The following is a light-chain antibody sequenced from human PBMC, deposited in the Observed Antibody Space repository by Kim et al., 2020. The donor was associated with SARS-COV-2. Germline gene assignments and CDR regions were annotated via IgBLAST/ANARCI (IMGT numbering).Light chain of an antibody. Sequence: DIKMTQSPSTLSASVGDRVTITCRASQIINTYLAWYQQKPGKAPDLLIYQASSLQIGVPSRFSGSGSGTEFTLTINSLQPDDFATYYCQHYIRFPYTFGQGTKLEIK. J-gene: IGKJ2*01. V-gene: IGKV1-5*03. CDR1: QIINTY. CDR3: QHYIRFPYT. CDR2: QAS.